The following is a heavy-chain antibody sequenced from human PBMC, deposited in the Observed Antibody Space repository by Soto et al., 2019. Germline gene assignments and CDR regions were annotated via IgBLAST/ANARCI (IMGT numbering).Heavy chain of an antibody. J-gene: IGHJ4*02. V-gene: IGHV3-11*01. Sequence: PGGSLRLSCAASGFTFSDYYMSWIRQAPGKGLEWVSYISSSGSTIYYADSVKGRFTISRDNAKNSLYLQMNSLRAEDTAVYYCAREVSSWNYANGFDYWGQGTLVTVSS. CDR1: GFTFSDYY. CDR2: ISSSGSTI. D-gene: IGHD1-7*01. CDR3: AREVSSWNYANGFDY.